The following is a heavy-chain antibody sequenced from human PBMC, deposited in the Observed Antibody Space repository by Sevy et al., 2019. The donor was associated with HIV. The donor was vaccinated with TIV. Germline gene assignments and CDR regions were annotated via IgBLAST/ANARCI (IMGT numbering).Heavy chain of an antibody. D-gene: IGHD2-15*01. J-gene: IGHJ4*02. CDR3: ARRYCSGGSCYFDY. CDR1: GFTFSTYS. CDR2: ISSGSSTI. V-gene: IGHV3-48*02. Sequence: GGSLRLSCAASGFTFSTYSMNWVRQAPGKGLEWVSYISSGSSTIYHADSVKGRFTISRDNAKNSLYLQMNSLRDEDTDVYYCARRYCSGGSCYFDYWGQGTLVTVSS.